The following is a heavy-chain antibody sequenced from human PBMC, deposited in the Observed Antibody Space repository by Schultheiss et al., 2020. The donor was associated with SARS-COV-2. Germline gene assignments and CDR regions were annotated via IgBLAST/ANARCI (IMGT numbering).Heavy chain of an antibody. J-gene: IGHJ4*02. V-gene: IGHV4-59*05. CDR2: IYYGGST. CDR1: GASITNYY. CDR3: ARGENIDY. D-gene: IGHD3-10*01. Sequence: SETLSLTCSVSGASITNYYWSWIRQPPGKGLEWIGSIYYGGSTYYNPSLESRVTISVDTSKNQFSLKLSSVTAADTAVYHCARGENIDYWGQGTLVTVSS.